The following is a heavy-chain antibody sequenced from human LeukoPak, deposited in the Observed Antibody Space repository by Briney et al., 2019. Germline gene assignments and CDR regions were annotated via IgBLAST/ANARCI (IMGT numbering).Heavy chain of an antibody. V-gene: IGHV3-21*01. J-gene: IGHJ4*02. CDR1: GFTFSSYS. Sequence: GGSLRLSCAASGFTFSSYSMNWVRQAPGKGLEWVSSISSSSSYIYYADSVKGRFTISRDNAKNSLYLQMNSLRAEDTAVYYCARLSGYSYGLVDYWGQGTLVTVSA. CDR2: ISSSSSYI. D-gene: IGHD5-18*01. CDR3: ARLSGYSYGLVDY.